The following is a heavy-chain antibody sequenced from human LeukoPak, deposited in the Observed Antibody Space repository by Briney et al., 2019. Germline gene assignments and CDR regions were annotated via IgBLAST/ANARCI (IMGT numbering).Heavy chain of an antibody. Sequence: GRSLRLSCAASGFTFSSYGMHWVRQAPGKGLEWVAVISYDGSNKYYADSVKGRFTISRDNSKNTLYLQMNSLRAEDTAVYYCVNSYYDILTGYYSEITYWGQGTLVTVSS. CDR1: GFTFSSYG. V-gene: IGHV3-30*18. D-gene: IGHD3-9*01. CDR2: ISYDGSNK. CDR3: VNSYYDILTGYYSEITY. J-gene: IGHJ4*02.